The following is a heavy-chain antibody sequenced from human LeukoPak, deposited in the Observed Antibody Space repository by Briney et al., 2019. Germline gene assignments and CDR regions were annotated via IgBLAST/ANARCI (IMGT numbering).Heavy chain of an antibody. Sequence: SETLSLTCAVYGGSFSGYYWSWIRQPPGKGLEWIGEINHSGSTNYNPSLKSRVTISVDTSKNQFSPKLSSVTAADTAVYYCARALRSYYYYYMDVWSKGTTVTVSS. D-gene: IGHD3-16*01. CDR2: INHSGST. J-gene: IGHJ6*03. V-gene: IGHV4-34*01. CDR1: GGSFSGYY. CDR3: ARALRSYYYYYMDV.